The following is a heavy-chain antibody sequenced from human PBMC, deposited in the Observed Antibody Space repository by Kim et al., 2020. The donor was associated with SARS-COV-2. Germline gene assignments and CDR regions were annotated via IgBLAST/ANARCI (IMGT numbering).Heavy chain of an antibody. D-gene: IGHD6-13*01. J-gene: IGHJ4*02. V-gene: IGHV3-23*01. Sequence: NYADSAKGRFTISRDNSKNRLYLQMSNLRAEDTAVYYCAKEVSSSWDYWGQGTLVTVSS. CDR3: AKEVSSSWDY.